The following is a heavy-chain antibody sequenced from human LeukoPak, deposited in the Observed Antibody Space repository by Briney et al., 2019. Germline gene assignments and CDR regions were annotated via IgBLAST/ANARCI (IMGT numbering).Heavy chain of an antibody. CDR1: GFSFTAFW. Sequence: GESLRISCWGSGFSFTAFWIGWVRQIPGKGLEWMGIIYPGDSDTRYSPSFQGQVTISADKSIHTAYLQWSSLNASDIAMYYCARRRGSFAYWGQGTLVTVS. J-gene: IGHJ4*02. V-gene: IGHV5-51*03. CDR2: IYPGDSDT. CDR3: ARRRGSFAY. D-gene: IGHD3-10*01.